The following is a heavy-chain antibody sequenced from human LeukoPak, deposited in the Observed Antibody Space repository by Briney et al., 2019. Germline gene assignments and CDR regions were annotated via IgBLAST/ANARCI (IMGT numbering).Heavy chain of an antibody. D-gene: IGHD3-10*01. CDR2: MNPNSGNT. Sequence: ASVKVSCKASGYTFTSYDINWVRQATGQGLAWMGWMNPNSGNTGYAQKFQGRVTMTRNTPISTAYMELSSLRSEDTAVYYCARAITYYYGSGSSFDAFDIWGQGTMVTVSS. V-gene: IGHV1-8*01. CDR1: GYTFTSYD. CDR3: ARAITYYYGSGSSFDAFDI. J-gene: IGHJ3*02.